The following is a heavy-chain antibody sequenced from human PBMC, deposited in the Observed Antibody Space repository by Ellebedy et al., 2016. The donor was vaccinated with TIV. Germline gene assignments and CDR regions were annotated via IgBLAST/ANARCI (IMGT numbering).Heavy chain of an antibody. CDR1: GYIFTDYW. CDR2: IDPDDSDT. J-gene: IGHJ4*02. D-gene: IGHD1-26*01. CDR3: ARLQSSMVGATVPDS. V-gene: IGHV5-51*01. Sequence: GESLKISCAASGYIFTDYWVAWVRQTHGLGLEWMGIIDPDDSDTRYSPSFQGQVTISGDRSSSSTYLQWSSLRASDTAIYYCARLQSSMVGATVPDSWGQGTQVIVSS.